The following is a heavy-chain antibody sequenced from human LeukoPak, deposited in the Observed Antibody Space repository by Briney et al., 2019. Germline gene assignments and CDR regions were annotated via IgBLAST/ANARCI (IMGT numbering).Heavy chain of an antibody. D-gene: IGHD2-2*01. CDR1: GFTFSNYA. CDR2: ISGSGGST. J-gene: IGHJ3*02. Sequence: GGSLRLSCAASGFTFSNYAMSWVRQAPGKGLEWASAISGSGGSTYYADSVKGRFTLSRDNSKNTLHLQMNTLRAEDTAVYYCARGQYCSSTSCYVIGAFDIWGQGTMVTVSS. V-gene: IGHV3-23*01. CDR3: ARGQYCSSTSCYVIGAFDI.